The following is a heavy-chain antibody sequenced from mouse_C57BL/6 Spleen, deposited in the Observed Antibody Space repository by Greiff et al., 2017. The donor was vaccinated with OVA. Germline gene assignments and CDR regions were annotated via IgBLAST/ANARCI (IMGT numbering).Heavy chain of an antibody. CDR1: GYTFTSYW. CDR3: ARSEASWGTTVDSWFAY. D-gene: IGHD1-1*01. J-gene: IGHJ3*01. CDR2: IYPGSGST. Sequence: QVQLQQPGAELVKPGASVKMSCKASGYTFTSYWITWVKQRPGQGLEWIGDIYPGSGSTNYNEKFKSKATLTVDTSSSTAYMQLSSLTSEDSAVYYCARSEASWGTTVDSWFAYWGQGTLVTVSA. V-gene: IGHV1-55*01.